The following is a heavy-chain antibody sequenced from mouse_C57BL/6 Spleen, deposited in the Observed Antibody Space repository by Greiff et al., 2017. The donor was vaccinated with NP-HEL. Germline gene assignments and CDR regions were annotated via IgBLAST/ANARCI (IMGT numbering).Heavy chain of an antibody. J-gene: IGHJ3*01. V-gene: IGHV1-26*01. Sequence: EVQLQQSGPELVKPGASVKISCKASGYTFTDYYMNWVKQSHGKSLEWIGDINPNNGGTSYNQKFKGKATLTVDKSSSTAYMELRSLTSEDSAVYYCARADYYGGSSFAYWGQGTLVTVSA. CDR2: INPNNGGT. CDR1: GYTFTDYY. CDR3: ARADYYGGSSFAY. D-gene: IGHD1-1*01.